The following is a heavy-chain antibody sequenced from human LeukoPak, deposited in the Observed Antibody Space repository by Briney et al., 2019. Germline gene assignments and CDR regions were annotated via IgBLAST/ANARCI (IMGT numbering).Heavy chain of an antibody. D-gene: IGHD3-10*01. V-gene: IGHV1-46*01. Sequence: ASVKVSCKPSGYTFTSYYMHWVRQAPGQGLEWMGIINPSGGSTTYAQKFQERVTITRDMSTGTAHMELSSLSSEDTAVYYCAAFYNFDSGSFSPIDYWGQGTLVTVSS. CDR2: INPSGGST. J-gene: IGHJ4*02. CDR3: AAFYNFDSGSFSPIDY. CDR1: GYTFTSYY.